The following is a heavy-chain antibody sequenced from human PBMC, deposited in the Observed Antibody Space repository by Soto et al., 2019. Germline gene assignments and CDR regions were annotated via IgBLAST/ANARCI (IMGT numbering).Heavy chain of an antibody. D-gene: IGHD2-2*01. CDR2: IWYDGSNK. J-gene: IGHJ5*02. V-gene: IGHV3-33*01. Sequence: GGSLRLSCAASGFTFSSYGMHWVRQAPGKGLEWVAVIWYDGSNKYYADSVKGRFTISRDNSKNTLYLQMNSLRAEDTAVYYCARCNIPGQTRTSPIPWFDPWGQGTLVTVSS. CDR1: GFTFSSYG. CDR3: ARCNIPGQTRTSPIPWFDP.